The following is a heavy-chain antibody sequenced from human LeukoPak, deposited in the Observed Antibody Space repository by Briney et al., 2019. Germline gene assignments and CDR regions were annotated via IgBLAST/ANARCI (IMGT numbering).Heavy chain of an antibody. CDR1: GGSISSYY. V-gene: IGHV4-59*08. Sequence: SETLSLTCTVSGGSISSYYWSWIRQPPGKGLEWIGYIYYSGSTNCNPSLKSRVTISVDTSKNQFSLKLSSVTAADTAVYYCARRSMVRRIGGSDYWGQGTLVTVSS. CDR3: ARRSMVRRIGGSDY. CDR2: IYYSGST. J-gene: IGHJ4*02. D-gene: IGHD3-10*01.